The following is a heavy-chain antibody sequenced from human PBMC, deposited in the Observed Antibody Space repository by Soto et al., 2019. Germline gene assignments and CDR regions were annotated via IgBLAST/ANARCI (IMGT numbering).Heavy chain of an antibody. CDR2: MNPNSGNT. CDR1: GYTFNSYD. J-gene: IGHJ6*02. D-gene: IGHD3-22*01. CDR3: AREVVSRGMDV. Sequence: QVQLVQSGAEVKKPGASVTVSCKASGYTFNSYDINWVRQATGQELEWMGWMNPNSGNTGYAQKFQGRVTMTRNSSISTAYMELSSLRSEEPAVYSCAREVVSRGMDVWGQEATVTVSS. V-gene: IGHV1-8*01.